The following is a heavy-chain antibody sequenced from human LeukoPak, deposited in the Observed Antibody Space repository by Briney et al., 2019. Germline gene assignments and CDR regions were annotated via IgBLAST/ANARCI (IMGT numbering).Heavy chain of an antibody. CDR3: ARAPGYSYGHFDY. CDR1: GFTFSSYG. J-gene: IGHJ4*02. Sequence: PGRSLRLSCGASGFTFSSYGMHWVRQAPGKGLEWVAVISNDGTNEYYADSVKGRFTISRDNSKNTLYLQMSSLRAEDTAVYYCARAPGYSYGHFDYWGQGTLVTVSS. D-gene: IGHD5-18*01. CDR2: ISNDGTNE. V-gene: IGHV3-30*03.